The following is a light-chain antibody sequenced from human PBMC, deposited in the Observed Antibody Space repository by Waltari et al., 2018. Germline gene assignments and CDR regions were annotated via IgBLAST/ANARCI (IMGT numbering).Light chain of an antibody. V-gene: IGKV2-28*01. CDR2: LVS. Sequence: VLTQYPLSLPVSPGEPASISCRSSQSLLHSSGYTFLDWFLQKPGQSPQLLIYLVSNRASGGPDRFSGSGSGTDFTLKISRVEAEDVGVYYCMQARQTPWTFGQGTKVEIK. CDR1: QSLLHSSGYTF. J-gene: IGKJ1*01. CDR3: MQARQTPWT.